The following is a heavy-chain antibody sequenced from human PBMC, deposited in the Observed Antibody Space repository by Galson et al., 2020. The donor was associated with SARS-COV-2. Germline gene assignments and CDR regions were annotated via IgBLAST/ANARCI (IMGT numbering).Heavy chain of an antibody. Sequence: ASVKVSCKASGYTFTSYGISWVRQAPGQGLEWMGWISAYNGNTNYAQKLQGRVTMTTDTSTSTAYMELRSLRSDDTAVYYCARATYYDILTGYPTGFLPDYWGQGTLVTVSS. D-gene: IGHD3-9*01. CDR1: GYTFTSYG. J-gene: IGHJ4*02. CDR2: ISAYNGNT. CDR3: ARATYYDILTGYPTGFLPDY. V-gene: IGHV1-18*04.